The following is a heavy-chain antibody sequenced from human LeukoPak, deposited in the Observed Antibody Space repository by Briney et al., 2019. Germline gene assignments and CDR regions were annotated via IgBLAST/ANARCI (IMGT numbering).Heavy chain of an antibody. CDR1: GGSFSGYY. J-gene: IGHJ4*02. CDR2: INHSGST. CDR3: ARGHKYYDLWSGYYPPFDY. Sequence: SETLSLTCAVYGGSFSGYYWSWIRQPPGKGLEWIGEINHSGSTNYNPSLKSRVTISVDTSKNQFSLKLSSVTAADTAVYYCARGHKYYDLWSGYYPPFDYWGQGTLVTVSS. V-gene: IGHV4-34*01. D-gene: IGHD3-3*01.